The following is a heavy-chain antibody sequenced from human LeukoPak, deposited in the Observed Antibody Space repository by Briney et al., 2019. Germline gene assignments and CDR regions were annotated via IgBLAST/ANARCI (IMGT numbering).Heavy chain of an antibody. Sequence: ASVKVSCKASGYTFTSYYMHWVRQAPGQGLEWMGIINPSGGSTSYAQKFQGRVTMTRDTSTSTVYMELSSLRSEDTAVYYCARDGLNYYGSGSYYPLDYWGQGTLVTVSS. J-gene: IGHJ4*02. CDR3: ARDGLNYYGSGSYYPLDY. V-gene: IGHV1-46*01. D-gene: IGHD3-10*01. CDR1: GYTFTSYY. CDR2: INPSGGST.